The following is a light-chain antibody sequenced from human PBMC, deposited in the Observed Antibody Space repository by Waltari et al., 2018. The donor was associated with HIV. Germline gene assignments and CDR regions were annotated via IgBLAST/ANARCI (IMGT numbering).Light chain of an antibody. CDR2: GAS. CDR3: QQYGSSPYT. V-gene: IGKV3-20*01. Sequence: EIVLTQSPGTLSLSPGERATLSCRASQSVSSSYLAWYQQKPGQAPRLLIYGASSRATGIPGRCSGSGSGTDFTLTISRLEPEDFAVFYCQQYGSSPYTFGQGTKLEIK. CDR1: QSVSSSY. J-gene: IGKJ2*01.